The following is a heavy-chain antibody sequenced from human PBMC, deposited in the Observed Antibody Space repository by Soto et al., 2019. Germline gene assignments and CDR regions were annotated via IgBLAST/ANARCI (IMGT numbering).Heavy chain of an antibody. J-gene: IGHJ4*02. Sequence: QVQLVQSGAEVREPGDSVKVSCKAYGYTFTNYFMHWVRQAPGQGLEWMGIINPNIGSTGYAPKFQGRLTMTSDTSTSTVYMELRSLRSEDTAVYYCARDSIGRSNKPQHFDFWGQRTLVTVSS. CDR1: GYTFTNYF. CDR3: ARDSIGRSNKPQHFDF. D-gene: IGHD1-1*01. V-gene: IGHV1-46*01. CDR2: INPNIGST.